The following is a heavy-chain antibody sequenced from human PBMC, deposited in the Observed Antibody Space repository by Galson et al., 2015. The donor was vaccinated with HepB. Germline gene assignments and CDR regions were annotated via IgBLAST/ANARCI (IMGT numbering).Heavy chain of an antibody. V-gene: IGHV4-59*01. CDR3: ARGGWLQLAFYGMDV. D-gene: IGHD5-24*01. J-gene: IGHJ6*02. Sequence: SETLSLTCTVSGGSISSYYWSWIRQPPGKGLEWIGYIYYSGSTNYNPSLKSRVTISVDTSKNQFSLKLSSVTAADTAVYYCARGGWLQLAFYGMDVWGQGTTVTVSS. CDR1: GGSISSYY. CDR2: IYYSGST.